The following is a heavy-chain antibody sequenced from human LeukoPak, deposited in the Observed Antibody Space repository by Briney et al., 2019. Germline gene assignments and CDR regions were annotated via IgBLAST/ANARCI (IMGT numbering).Heavy chain of an antibody. Sequence: GESLKISCKGSGYIFTNYWIGWVRQMPGKGLEWMGIIYPGDSDTRYSPSLQGQVTISVGKSINTAYLQWSSLKASDTAMYYCARRYYDLLTGYYQYFDYWGQGTLVTVSS. J-gene: IGHJ4*02. D-gene: IGHD3-9*01. CDR3: ARRYYDLLTGYYQYFDY. CDR2: IYPGDSDT. CDR1: GYIFTNYW. V-gene: IGHV5-51*01.